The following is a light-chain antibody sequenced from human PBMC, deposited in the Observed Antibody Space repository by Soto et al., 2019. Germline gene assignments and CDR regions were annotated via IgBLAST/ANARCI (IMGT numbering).Light chain of an antibody. CDR1: QSVLFSAKQRNY. CDR2: CAS. J-gene: IGKJ1*01. V-gene: IGKV4-1*01. CDR3: LQPYSFPRT. Sequence: DIVMTQSPDSLAVSLGERATINCKSSQSVLFSAKQRNYLSWYQQKTGQHPKLLIYCASTRESAVTDRISGNGSGTNFNLTISGCQAEDVAVYSFLQPYSFPRTFGQGTKVEI.